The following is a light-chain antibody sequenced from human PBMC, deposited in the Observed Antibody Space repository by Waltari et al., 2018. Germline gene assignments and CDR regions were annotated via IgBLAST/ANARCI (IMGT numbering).Light chain of an antibody. Sequence: VLTQFPDTLSVSPGERATLSCRASQSVTTNLAWYQQKPGLPPRPPFYGASTRATGVPARFSGSGSGTEFTLIISSLQSEDFAVYYCQQYHQRPPWTFGQGTKVEIK. CDR1: QSVTTN. J-gene: IGKJ1*01. CDR2: GAS. V-gene: IGKV3-15*01. CDR3: QQYHQRPPWT.